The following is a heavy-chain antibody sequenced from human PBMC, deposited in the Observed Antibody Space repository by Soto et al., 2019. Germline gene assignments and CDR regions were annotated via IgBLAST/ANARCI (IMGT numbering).Heavy chain of an antibody. Sequence: DVELVESGGGLVQPGGSVRLSCAVSGISVTDSSMTWVRQAPGKGLEWIALISAGASAIYYAASFKGRFTVSTDTANNSVSLQMRRLRDEDTAVYYCTKARGYNGSYSPFWGQGTLVTVSS. D-gene: IGHD3-10*01. CDR3: TKARGYNGSYSPF. CDR1: GISVTDSS. V-gene: IGHV3-48*02. J-gene: IGHJ4*02. CDR2: ISAGASAI.